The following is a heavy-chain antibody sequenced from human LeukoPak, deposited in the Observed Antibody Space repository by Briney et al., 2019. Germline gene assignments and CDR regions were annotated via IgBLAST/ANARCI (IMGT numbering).Heavy chain of an antibody. V-gene: IGHV1-2*04. CDR3: ARPGDYGDYAGVPNLDY. Sequence: ASVKVSCKASGYTFTGYYMHWVRQAPGQGREWMGWINPNSGGTNYAQKFQGWVTMTRDTSISTAYMELSRLRSDDTAVYYCARPGDYGDYAGVPNLDYWGQGTLVTVSS. J-gene: IGHJ4*02. CDR2: INPNSGGT. D-gene: IGHD4-17*01. CDR1: GYTFTGYY.